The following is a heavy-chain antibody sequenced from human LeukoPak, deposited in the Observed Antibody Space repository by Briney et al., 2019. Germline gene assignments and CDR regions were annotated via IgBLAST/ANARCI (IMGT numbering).Heavy chain of an antibody. D-gene: IGHD1-1*01. CDR2: IWYDGSNK. Sequence: GSLRLSCAASGFTFSSYGMHWVRQAPGKGLEWVAVIWYDGSNKYYADSVKGRFTIPRDNSKNTLYLQMNSLRAEDTAVYYCARERGPFRPATLDYWGQGTLVTVSS. V-gene: IGHV3-33*08. J-gene: IGHJ4*02. CDR1: GFTFSSYG. CDR3: ARERGPFRPATLDY.